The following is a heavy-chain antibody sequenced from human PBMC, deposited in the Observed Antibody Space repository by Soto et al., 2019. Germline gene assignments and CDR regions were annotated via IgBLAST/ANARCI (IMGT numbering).Heavy chain of an antibody. CDR3: ARESGGATATLDYYYFYMDV. Sequence: ASVKVSCKSSGDSFHDYYIHWVRQAPGQGLEWMGWINPNGGVTKYAQKFQGWVTMTRDTSIRTVYMELSRLGSDDTAVYYCARESGGATATLDYYYFYMDVWGKGTTVTVSS. CDR1: GDSFHDYY. J-gene: IGHJ6*03. CDR2: INPNGGVT. D-gene: IGHD5-12*01. V-gene: IGHV1-2*04.